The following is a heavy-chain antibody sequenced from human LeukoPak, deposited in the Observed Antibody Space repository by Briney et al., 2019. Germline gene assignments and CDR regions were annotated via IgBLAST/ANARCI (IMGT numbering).Heavy chain of an antibody. CDR1: GYTFTGYY. V-gene: IGHV1-2*02. CDR2: INPNSGGT. J-gene: IGHJ4*02. CDR3: ARARRGVEMATIFDY. D-gene: IGHD5-24*01. Sequence: ASVKVSCKASGYTFTGYYMHWVRQAPGQGLEWMGWINPNSGGTNYAQKFQGRVTVTTDTSTSTAYMELRSLRSDDTAVYYCARARRGVEMATIFDYWGQGTLVTVSS.